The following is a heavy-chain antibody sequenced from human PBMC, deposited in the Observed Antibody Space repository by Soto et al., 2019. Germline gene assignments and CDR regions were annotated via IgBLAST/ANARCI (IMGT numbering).Heavy chain of an antibody. CDR3: ARGSTMVRGVITRPRYYMDV. J-gene: IGHJ6*03. V-gene: IGHV3-33*01. CDR1: GFTFSSYG. CDR2: IWYDGSNK. D-gene: IGHD3-10*01. Sequence: GGSLRLSCAASGFTFSSYGMHWVRQAPGKGLEWVAVIWYDGSNKYYADSVKGRFTISRDNSKNTLYLQMNSLRAEDTAVYYCARGSTMVRGVITRPRYYMDVWGKGTTVTVSS.